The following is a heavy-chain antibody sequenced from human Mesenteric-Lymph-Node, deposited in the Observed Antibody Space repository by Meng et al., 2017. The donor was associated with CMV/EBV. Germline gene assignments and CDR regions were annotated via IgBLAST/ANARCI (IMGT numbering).Heavy chain of an antibody. CDR3: ARFRHTVFGVVTYGMDV. Sequence: GESLKISCAASGFTFSSYSMNWVRQAPGKGLEWVSYISSSSSTIYYADSVKGRFTISRDNAKNSLYLQMNSLRAEDTAVYYCARFRHTVFGVVTYGMDVWGQGTTVTVSS. CDR2: ISSSSSTI. D-gene: IGHD3-3*01. V-gene: IGHV3-48*04. J-gene: IGHJ6*02. CDR1: GFTFSSYS.